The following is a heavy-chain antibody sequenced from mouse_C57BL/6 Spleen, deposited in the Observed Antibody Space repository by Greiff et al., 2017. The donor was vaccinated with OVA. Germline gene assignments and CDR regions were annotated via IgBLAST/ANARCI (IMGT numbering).Heavy chain of an antibody. CDR3: ARDNYGRDYAMDY. J-gene: IGHJ4*01. Sequence: EVQLQQSGPVLVKPGASVKMSCKASGYTFTDYYMNWVKQSHGKSLEWIGVINPYNGGTSYNQKFKGKATLTVDKSSSTAYMELNSLTSEDSAVYYCARDNYGRDYAMDYWGQGTSVTVSS. D-gene: IGHD1-1*01. CDR1: GYTFTDYY. CDR2: INPYNGGT. V-gene: IGHV1-19*01.